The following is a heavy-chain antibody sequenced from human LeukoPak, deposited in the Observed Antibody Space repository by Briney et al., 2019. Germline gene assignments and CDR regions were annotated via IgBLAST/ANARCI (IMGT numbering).Heavy chain of an antibody. J-gene: IGHJ4*02. CDR2: ISTDNGDT. CDR3: AREGLGELSLDC. D-gene: IGHD3-16*01. Sequence: ASVKVSCKSFGYTFSTYGISWVRQAPGQGLEWMGRISTDNGDTTYAQKFQGRVTMTTDTSTGTAYMELGSLRSDDTAVYYCAREGLGELSLDCWGQGTLVTVSS. CDR1: GYTFSTYG. V-gene: IGHV1-18*01.